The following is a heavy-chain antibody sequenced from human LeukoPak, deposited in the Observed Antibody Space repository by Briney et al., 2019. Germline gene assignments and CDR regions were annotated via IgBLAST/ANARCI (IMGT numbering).Heavy chain of an antibody. CDR1: GGSFSGYC. Sequence: SETLSLTCAVYGGSFSGYCWSWIRQPPGKGLEWIGEINHSGSTNYNPSLKSRVTISVDTSKNQFSLKLSSVTAADTAVYYCARSVRRSSSSQNGGWGQGTLVTVSS. V-gene: IGHV4-34*01. CDR2: INHSGST. CDR3: ARSVRRSSSSQNGG. J-gene: IGHJ4*02. D-gene: IGHD6-6*01.